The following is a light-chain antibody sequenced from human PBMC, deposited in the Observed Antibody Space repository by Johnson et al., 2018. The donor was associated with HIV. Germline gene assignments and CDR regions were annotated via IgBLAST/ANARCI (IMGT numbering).Light chain of an antibody. CDR1: SSNVGNNY. CDR2: DNN. V-gene: IGLV1-51*01. Sequence: QSALTQPPSVSAAPGQKVTISCSGSSSNVGNNYVSWFQQLPGTAPKLLIYDNNERPSGIPDRFSGSKSGTSATLGITGLQTGDEADYYSGTWDSSLTVYVFGTGTTVTVL. J-gene: IGLJ1*01. CDR3: GTWDSSLTVYV.